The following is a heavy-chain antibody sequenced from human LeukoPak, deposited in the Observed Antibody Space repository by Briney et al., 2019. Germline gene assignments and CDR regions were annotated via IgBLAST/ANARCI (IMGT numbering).Heavy chain of an antibody. J-gene: IGHJ4*02. CDR3: XKDNDSWDSRRGSDS. Sequence: GSLRLSCVASGFTFSNYGMSWVCQAPGKGLEWVSAVSASGGSTYYADSVKGRFTLSRDNSKSTLYLQLNSLRAEDTAVYYCXKDNDSWDSRRGSDSWGQGTLVIVSS. CDR1: GFTFSNYG. D-gene: IGHD1-26*01. V-gene: IGHV3-23*01. CDR2: VSASGGST.